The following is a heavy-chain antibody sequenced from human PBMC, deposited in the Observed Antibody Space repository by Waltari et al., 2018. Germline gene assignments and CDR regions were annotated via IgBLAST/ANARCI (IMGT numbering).Heavy chain of an antibody. CDR2: INREGSTT. Sequence: EVQLVESGGGLVQPGGSLRLCCEASGSPFSSCRMHWVRPAPGKGLVWVSRINREGSTTAYADSVKGQFTISRDNAKNTLFLQMNSLRAEDTAVYYCARNGNDALDIWGQGTMVTVSS. CDR3: ARNGNDALDI. CDR1: GSPFSSCR. V-gene: IGHV3-74*01. D-gene: IGHD1-26*01. J-gene: IGHJ3*02.